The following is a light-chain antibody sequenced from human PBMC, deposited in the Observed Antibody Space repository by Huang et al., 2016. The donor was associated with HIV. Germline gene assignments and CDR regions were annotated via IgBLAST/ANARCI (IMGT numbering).Light chain of an antibody. CDR3: QQYGSSPRT. J-gene: IGKJ4*01. V-gene: IGKV3-20*01. CDR1: QSLSSNY. Sequence: EIVLTQSPGTLSLSPGERATLSCRASQSLSSNYLAWYQQKHGQAPRLLIFGASTRATGIPDRFSGSGSGTDFTLTIIRLEPEDFATYYCQQYGSSPRTFGGGTKVEIK. CDR2: GAS.